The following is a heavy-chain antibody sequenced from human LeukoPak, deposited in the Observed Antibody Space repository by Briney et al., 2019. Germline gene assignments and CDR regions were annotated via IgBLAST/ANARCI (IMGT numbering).Heavy chain of an antibody. V-gene: IGHV3-74*01. CDR1: GFTFSSYW. Sequence: SGGSLRLSCTASGFTFSSYWMNWVRQAPGKGLVWVSRLNSDGSTTSYADSVKGRFTISRDNAKNTLYLQMNSLTVEDTAVYYCARAGSSGGWLTYCGGDCYSFDYWGQGAVVAVSS. J-gene: IGHJ4*02. CDR3: ARAGSSGGWLTYCGGDCYSFDY. CDR2: LNSDGSTT. D-gene: IGHD2-21*02.